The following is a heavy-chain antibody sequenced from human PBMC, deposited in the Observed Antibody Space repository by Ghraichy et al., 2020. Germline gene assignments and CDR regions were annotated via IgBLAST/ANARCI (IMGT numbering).Heavy chain of an antibody. V-gene: IGHV3-33*01. D-gene: IGHD2-21*02. CDR1: GFTFSSYG. J-gene: IGHJ5*02. CDR2: IWYDGSNK. CDR3: ARDGAIRDHNWFDP. Sequence: GGSLRLSCAASGFTFSSYGMHWVRQAPGKGLEWVAVIWYDGSNKYYADSVKGRFTISRDNSKNTLYLQMNSLRAEDTAVYYCARDGAIRDHNWFDPWGQGTLVTVSS.